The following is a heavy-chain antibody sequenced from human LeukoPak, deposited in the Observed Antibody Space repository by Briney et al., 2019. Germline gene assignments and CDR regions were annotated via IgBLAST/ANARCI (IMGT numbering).Heavy chain of an antibody. CDR2: LIGSSGAT. D-gene: IGHD5-12*01. CDR3: AKGAYDYIEIAYSDY. Sequence: GGSLRLSCAASGFTFSNYAMNWVRQAPGKGLEWVAVLIGSSGATDHADSVKGRFTISRDNSKNTLFLQMNSLRAEDTAIYYCAKGAYDYIEIAYSDYWGQGALVTVSS. J-gene: IGHJ4*02. CDR1: GFTFSNYA. V-gene: IGHV3-23*01.